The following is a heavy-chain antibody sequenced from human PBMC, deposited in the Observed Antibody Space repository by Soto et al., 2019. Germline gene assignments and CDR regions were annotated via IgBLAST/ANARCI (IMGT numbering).Heavy chain of an antibody. CDR2: INSDGSNT. D-gene: IGHD3-3*01. Sequence: XVSLRLSCAASGFTFSTYCMHWVRQAPGKGLVWVSRINSDGSNTKYADPVKGRFTISRDNAKNTLYLQMNSLRAEDTAVYYCARDITKPSEDYYGMDVWGQGTTVTVSS. V-gene: IGHV3-74*03. J-gene: IGHJ6*02. CDR1: GFTFSTYC. CDR3: ARDITKPSEDYYGMDV.